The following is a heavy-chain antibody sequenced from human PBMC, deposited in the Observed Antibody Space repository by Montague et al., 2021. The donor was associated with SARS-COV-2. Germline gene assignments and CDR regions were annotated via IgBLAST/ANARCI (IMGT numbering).Heavy chain of an antibody. V-gene: IGHV4-30-2*06. CDR2: IYQSGXA. CDR1: GGSVSSGDYS. J-gene: IGHJ6*02. Sequence: TLSLTCVVSGGSVSSGDYSWSWIRQSPGKGLEWIGYIYQSGXAXYXXXLKSRVTISIDTSNNQFSLNLRSVTAADTGLYYCATGTRMYGMDLWAKGPRSPSP. CDR3: ATGTRMYGMDL. D-gene: IGHD3-10*01.